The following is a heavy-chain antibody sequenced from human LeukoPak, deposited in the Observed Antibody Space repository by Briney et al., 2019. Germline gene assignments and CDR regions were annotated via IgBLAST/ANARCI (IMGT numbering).Heavy chain of an antibody. D-gene: IGHD1-26*01. V-gene: IGHV3-7*01. J-gene: IGHJ4*02. CDR3: VGGTHYDY. Sequence: GGSLRLSCAASGFTFSSYWMTWVRQAPGKGLEWVANIKQDGSEKYYVDSVKGRFTISRDNAKNSLYLQTNSLRAEDTVVYYCVGGTHYDYWGQGALVTVSS. CDR1: GFTFSSYW. CDR2: IKQDGSEK.